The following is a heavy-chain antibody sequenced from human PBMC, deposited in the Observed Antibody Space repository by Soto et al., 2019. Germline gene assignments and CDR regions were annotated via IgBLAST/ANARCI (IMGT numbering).Heavy chain of an antibody. V-gene: IGHV3-23*01. J-gene: IGHJ4*02. D-gene: IGHD3-22*01. CDR3: AKFENTYYYDSSGYYYFDY. CDR1: GFTFSSYA. CDR2: ISGSGGST. Sequence: PGGSLRLSCAASGFTFSSYAMSWVRQAPGKGLGWVSAISGSGGSTYYADSVKGRFTISRDNSKNTLYLQMNSLRAEDTAVYYCAKFENTYYYDSSGYYYFDYWGQGTLVTVS.